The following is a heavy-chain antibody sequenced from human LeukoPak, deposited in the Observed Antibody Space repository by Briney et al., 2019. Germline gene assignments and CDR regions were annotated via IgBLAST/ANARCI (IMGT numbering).Heavy chain of an antibody. Sequence: ASVKVSCKAYGYTFTSYGISWVRQAPGQWLERMGWISAYNGNTNYAQKLQGRVTMTTDTSTSTAYMELRSLRSDDTAVYYCARDDGPNWGSPWELGDNRPLDYWGQGTLVTVSS. V-gene: IGHV1-18*01. CDR3: ARDDGPNWGSPWELGDNRPLDY. CDR2: ISAYNGNT. D-gene: IGHD7-27*01. J-gene: IGHJ4*02. CDR1: GYTFTSYG.